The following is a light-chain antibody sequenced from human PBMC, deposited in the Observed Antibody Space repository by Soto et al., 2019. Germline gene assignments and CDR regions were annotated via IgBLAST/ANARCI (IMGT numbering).Light chain of an antibody. CDR3: QRGDT. J-gene: IGKJ5*01. CDR1: QSVSSN. V-gene: IGKV3-11*01. CDR2: DAS. Sequence: EIVLTQSPATLSLSPGERATLSCRASQSVSSNLAWYQQKPGQAPRLLIYDASNRATGIPARFSGSGSGTYFTLTISILEPEDFAVYYCQRGDTFGQGTRLEIK.